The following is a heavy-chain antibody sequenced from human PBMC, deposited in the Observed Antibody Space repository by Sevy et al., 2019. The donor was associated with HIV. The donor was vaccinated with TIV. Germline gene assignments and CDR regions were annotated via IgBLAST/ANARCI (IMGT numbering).Heavy chain of an antibody. Sequence: APVKVSCKASGGTFSSYAINWVRQAPGQGLEWMGGIIPIFGTANYAQKFQGRVTTTADESTSTAYMELSSLRSEDTAVYYCARSFDSEGAFDVWGQGTMVTVSS. V-gene: IGHV1-69*13. CDR1: GGTFSSYA. CDR3: ARSFDSEGAFDV. CDR2: IIPIFGTA. J-gene: IGHJ3*01.